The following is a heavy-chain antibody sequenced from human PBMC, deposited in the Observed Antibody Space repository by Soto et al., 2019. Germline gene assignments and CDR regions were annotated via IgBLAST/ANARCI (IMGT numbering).Heavy chain of an antibody. V-gene: IGHV4-59*01. D-gene: IGHD3-10*01. J-gene: IGHJ5*02. Sequence: SGTRSLTCTVSGGSIRSYYWSLLRHPPGGGLEWIGYIYYSGITNYNSSLKRRITISVDTARNQYCLKLSSVTDADMSSYDCSRSLSREFNSFDRWSQGSRGTV. CDR2: IYYSGIT. CDR3: SRSLSREFNSFDR. CDR1: GGSIRSYY.